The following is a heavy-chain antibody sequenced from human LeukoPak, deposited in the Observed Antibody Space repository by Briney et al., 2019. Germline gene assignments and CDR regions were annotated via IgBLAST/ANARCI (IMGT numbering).Heavy chain of an antibody. CDR2: ISYDGSLK. D-gene: IGHD3-10*01. J-gene: IGHJ3*02. CDR1: GFTFSNFG. V-gene: IGHV3-30*18. CDR3: AKKYSYGSGAGDALDI. Sequence: GGSLRLSCAASGFTFSNFGMHWVRQAPGKGLEWVAVISYDGSLKHYLDSVKGRFTISRDNSKSTLYLQMVSLRVEDTAVYYCAKKYSYGSGAGDALDIWGTGHWSPSLQ.